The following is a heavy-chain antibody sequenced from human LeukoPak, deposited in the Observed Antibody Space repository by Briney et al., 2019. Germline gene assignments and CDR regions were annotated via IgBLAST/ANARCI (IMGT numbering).Heavy chain of an antibody. CDR1: GFTFRSYG. CDR3: AKPTGDYGQLSDMDV. Sequence: GRSLRLSCAASGFTFRSYGMHWVRQAPGKGLEWVAVMSYDGSNKNYADSVKGRFTISRDSSKSTLYLQMNSLRAEDTAVYYCAKPTGDYGQLSDMDVWGQGTTVTVSS. CDR2: MSYDGSNK. J-gene: IGHJ6*02. D-gene: IGHD4-17*01. V-gene: IGHV3-30*18.